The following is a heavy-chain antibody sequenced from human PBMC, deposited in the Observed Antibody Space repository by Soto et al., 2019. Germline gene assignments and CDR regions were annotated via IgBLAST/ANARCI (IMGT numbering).Heavy chain of an antibody. D-gene: IGHD2-2*01. Sequence: QVQLVQSGAEVKKPESSVKVSCKTSGGTFVRHVISWVRQAPGQGPEWMGKSNPRSGIPNYAQKFQDRVTFTADTDASTAYMELSSLRSDDTAVYYCAAPACAATWCSPSHNLDHWGQGTLVTVSS. CDR2: SNPRSGIP. V-gene: IGHV1-69*09. CDR3: AAPACAATWCSPSHNLDH. CDR1: GGTFVRHV. J-gene: IGHJ4*02.